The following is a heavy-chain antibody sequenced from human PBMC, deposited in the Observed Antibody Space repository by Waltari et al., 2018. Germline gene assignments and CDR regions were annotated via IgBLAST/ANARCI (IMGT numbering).Heavy chain of an antibody. Sequence: QLKLQQSGPGLVTPSESLSLTCVVPGDSMGSRDFWSWVRQSPGKGLEWIGKVHRIGRTNYNPSLASRVTMSIDTSSNQFSLKVPSPTAADTAIYYCARDRGRGLYLDSWGQGILVTVSP. J-gene: IGHJ4*02. CDR3: ARDRGRGLYLDS. V-gene: IGHV4-4*02. CDR2: VHRIGRT. D-gene: IGHD2-15*01. CDR1: GDSMGSRDF.